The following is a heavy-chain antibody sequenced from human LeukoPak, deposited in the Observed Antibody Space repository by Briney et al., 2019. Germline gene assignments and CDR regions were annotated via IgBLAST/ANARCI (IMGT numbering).Heavy chain of an antibody. CDR3: AKEGRWLQLGGAFDT. V-gene: IGHV3-30*18. CDR1: GFTFSSYD. CDR2: ISSDENNK. Sequence: PGGSLRLSCAASGFTFSSYDMHWVRQAPGKGLEWVSVISSDENNKYYADSVKGRFTISRDNSKNTLYLQMSSLRPEDTAVYYCAKEGRWLQLGGAFDTWGQGTMVTVSS. D-gene: IGHD5-24*01. J-gene: IGHJ3*02.